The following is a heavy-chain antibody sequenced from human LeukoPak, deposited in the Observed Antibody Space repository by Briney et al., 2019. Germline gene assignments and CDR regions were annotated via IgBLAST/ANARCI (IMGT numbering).Heavy chain of an antibody. D-gene: IGHD1-1*01. CDR2: INGRGTYI. CDR1: GFTFSDYF. CDR3: ARSGREATEIDY. J-gene: IGHJ4*02. V-gene: IGHV3-11*06. Sequence: GGSLRLSCAASGFTFSDYFMSWVCQAPGKGLEWLSYINGRGTYIDYAESLKGRITISRDNAQNSLYLQMNSLRVEDTAVYYCARSGREATEIDYWGQGTLVTVSS.